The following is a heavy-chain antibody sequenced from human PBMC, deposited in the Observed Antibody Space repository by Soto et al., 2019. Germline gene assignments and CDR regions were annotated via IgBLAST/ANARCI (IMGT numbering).Heavy chain of an antibody. Sequence: QLQLQESGPGLVKPSETLSLTCTVSGGSISSSSYYWGWIRQPPGKGLEWIGSIYYSGSTYYNPSLKSRVTISVDTSKNQFSLMPGNVTAADTAVYCCARHDRLWFGELWGPFGYWGQGTLVTVSS. CDR1: GGSISSSSYY. V-gene: IGHV4-39*01. CDR2: IYYSGST. CDR3: ARHDRLWFGELWGPFGY. J-gene: IGHJ4*02. D-gene: IGHD3-10*01.